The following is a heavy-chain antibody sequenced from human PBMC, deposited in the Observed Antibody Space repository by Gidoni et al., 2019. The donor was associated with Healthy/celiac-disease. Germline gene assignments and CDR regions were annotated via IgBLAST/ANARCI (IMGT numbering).Heavy chain of an antibody. Sequence: EVQLVESGGGLVKPGGSLRLSCAASGFTFSNAWMNWVRQAPGKGLEWVGRIKSKTDGGTTDYAAPVKGRFTISRDDSKNTLYLQMNSLKTEDTAVYYCTTDPYSGYDWGENRNYYGMDVWGQGTTVTVSS. J-gene: IGHJ6*02. CDR2: IKSKTDGGTT. CDR3: TTDPYSGYDWGENRNYYGMDV. CDR1: GFTFSNAW. D-gene: IGHD5-12*01. V-gene: IGHV3-15*07.